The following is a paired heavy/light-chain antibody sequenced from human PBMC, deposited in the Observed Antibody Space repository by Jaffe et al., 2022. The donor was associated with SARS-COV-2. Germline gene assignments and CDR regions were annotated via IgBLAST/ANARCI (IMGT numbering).Heavy chain of an antibody. CDR3: ARETGNIAPSGDFCYYMDV. Sequence: LQLQESGPGLVKPSEALSLNCTVSGGSLNSYTYHWGWIRQSPGKGLEWIGSVYNDGSPYYSSSLKSRVTISVDASQNQISLRLRSVTAADTAIYYCARETGNIAPSGDFCYYMDVWGKGTTVIVSS. V-gene: IGHV4-39*02. J-gene: IGHJ6*03. CDR2: VYNDGSP. CDR1: GGSLNSYTYH. D-gene: IGHD1-26*01.
Light chain of an antibody. CDR2: SAS. CDR1: ESINTY. Sequence: DIQMTQSPSSLSASVGDRVTITCRASESINTYLNWYQQRPGTAPKLLISSASSLHSGVPSRFSGGGSGTGFTLTISSLQPEDFATYYCQQSYTSPRTFGQGTKLEIK. V-gene: IGKV1-39*01. J-gene: IGKJ2*01. CDR3: QQSYTSPRT.